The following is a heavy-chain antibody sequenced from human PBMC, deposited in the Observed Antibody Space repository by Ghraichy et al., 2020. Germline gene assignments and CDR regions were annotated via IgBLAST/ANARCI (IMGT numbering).Heavy chain of an antibody. Sequence: SETLSLTCTVSGGSIRSSSYSWGWIRQPPGKGLEWVGQIYYSGTTQYSPSLKSRVTMSVDASKNQFSLKLTSLTATDTAVYYCARLDSSGPGDYWGQGTLVTVSS. J-gene: IGHJ4*02. CDR2: IYYSGTT. D-gene: IGHD6-19*01. CDR3: ARLDSSGPGDY. V-gene: IGHV4-39*01. CDR1: GGSIRSSSYS.